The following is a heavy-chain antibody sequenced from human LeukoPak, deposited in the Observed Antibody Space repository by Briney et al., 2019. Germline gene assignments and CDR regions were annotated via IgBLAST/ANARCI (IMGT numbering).Heavy chain of an antibody. J-gene: IGHJ6*02. V-gene: IGHV1-8*01. D-gene: IGHD1-26*01. CDR1: GYTFTSYD. Sequence: VSVKVSCKASGYTFTSYDINWVRQAPGQGLEWMGWMNPNSGNTGYAQKFQGRVTMTRNTSISTAYMELSSLRSEDTAVYYCARGFDSGWELLKYGMDVWGQGTTVTVSS. CDR2: MNPNSGNT. CDR3: ARGFDSGWELLKYGMDV.